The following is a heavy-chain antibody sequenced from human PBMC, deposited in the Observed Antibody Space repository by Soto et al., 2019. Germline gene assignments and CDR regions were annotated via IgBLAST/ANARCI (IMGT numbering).Heavy chain of an antibody. J-gene: IGHJ5*02. CDR1: GFTFSSYS. V-gene: IGHV3-21*01. CDR2: ISSSSSYI. Sequence: EVQLVESGGGLVKPGGSLRLSCAASGFTFSSYSMNWVRQAPGKGLEWVSSISSSSSYIYYADSVKGRFTISRDNAKNSLYLQMNSLRAEDTAVYYCARDSSSWLYNWFDPWGQGTLVTVSS. D-gene: IGHD6-13*01. CDR3: ARDSSSWLYNWFDP.